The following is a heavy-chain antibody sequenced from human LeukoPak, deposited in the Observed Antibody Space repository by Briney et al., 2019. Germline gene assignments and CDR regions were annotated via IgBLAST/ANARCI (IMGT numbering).Heavy chain of an antibody. CDR3: ARVMMVTTLIYYYYYMDV. J-gene: IGHJ6*03. V-gene: IGHV4-59*01. Sequence: SETLSLTCTVSGGSISSYYWSWIRQPPGKGLEWIGYIYYSGSTNYNPSLKSRVTISVDTSKNQFSLKLSSVTAADTAVYYCARVMMVTTLIYYYYYMDVWGKGTTVTVSS. D-gene: IGHD4-11*01. CDR2: IYYSGST. CDR1: GGSISSYY.